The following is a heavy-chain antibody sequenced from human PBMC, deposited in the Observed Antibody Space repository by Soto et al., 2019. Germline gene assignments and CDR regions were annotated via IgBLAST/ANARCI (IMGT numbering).Heavy chain of an antibody. Sequence: EVQLLESGGGLVQPGGSLSLSCAASGFTFSSYAMSWVRQAPGKGLEWVSAISGSGGSTYYADSVKGRFTISRDNSKNTPYLQMNSPRAVDTPVYYCAKERSSGFFWGQGTLVTVFS. J-gene: IGHJ4*02. CDR3: AKERSSGFF. D-gene: IGHD6-19*01. CDR2: ISGSGGST. V-gene: IGHV3-23*01. CDR1: GFTFSSYA.